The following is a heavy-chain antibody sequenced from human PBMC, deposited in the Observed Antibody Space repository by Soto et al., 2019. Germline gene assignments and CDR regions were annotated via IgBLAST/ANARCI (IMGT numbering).Heavy chain of an antibody. V-gene: IGHV6-1*01. CDR3: ARGRFNAFGI. J-gene: IGHJ3*02. D-gene: IGHD3-3*01. Sequence: QVQLQQSGPGLVKPSQTLSLTCDISGDSVSSNSVAWNWIRQSPSRGLEWLGRTYYRSKWYNDYGVTVKGRITINPNTPKNPFSLQLNSVPPEAAAVYYCARGRFNAFGICGQGTMVTVSS. CDR2: TYYRSKWYN. CDR1: GDSVSSNSVA.